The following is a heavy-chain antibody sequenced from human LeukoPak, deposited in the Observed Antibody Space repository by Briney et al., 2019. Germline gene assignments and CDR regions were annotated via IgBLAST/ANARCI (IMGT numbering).Heavy chain of an antibody. Sequence: GGSLRLSCAASGFTFSILDMSWVRQAPGKGLEWVSAISGNGGRTYYADSVKGRFTISRDNSKNTLYLQMNSLRAEDTAVYYCAKDGREWPRSLDYWGQGTLVTVSS. J-gene: IGHJ4*02. V-gene: IGHV3-23*01. CDR3: AKDGREWPRSLDY. D-gene: IGHD5-12*01. CDR2: ISGNGGRT. CDR1: GFTFSILD.